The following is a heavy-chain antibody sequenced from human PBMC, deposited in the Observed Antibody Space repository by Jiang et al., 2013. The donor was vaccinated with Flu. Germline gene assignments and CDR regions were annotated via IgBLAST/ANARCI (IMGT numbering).Heavy chain of an antibody. CDR1: GYTFTSYD. CDR2: MNPNSGNT. Sequence: GAEVKKPGASVKVSCKASGYTFTSYDINWVRQATGQGLEWMGWMNPNSGNTGYAQKFQGRVTMTRNTSISTAYMELSSLRSEDTAVYYCARSRRHAVVVAARLGYWGQGTLVTVSS. V-gene: IGHV1-8*01. D-gene: IGHD2-15*01. J-gene: IGHJ4*02. CDR3: ARSRRHAVVVAARLGY.